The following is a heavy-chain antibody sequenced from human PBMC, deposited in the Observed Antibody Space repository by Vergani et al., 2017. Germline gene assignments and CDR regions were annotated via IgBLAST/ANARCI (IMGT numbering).Heavy chain of an antibody. D-gene: IGHD5-12*01. CDR2: IIPILGIA. J-gene: IGHJ4*02. Sequence: QVQLVQSGAEVKKPGASVKVSCKASGYTFTSYYMHWVRQAPGQGLEWMGRIIPILGIANYAQKFQGRVTITADKSTSTAYMELSSLRSEDTAVYYCARDHPKGYSGYDSTEYYFDYWGQGTLVTVSS. V-gene: IGHV1-69*09. CDR3: ARDHPKGYSGYDSTEYYFDY. CDR1: GYTFTSYY.